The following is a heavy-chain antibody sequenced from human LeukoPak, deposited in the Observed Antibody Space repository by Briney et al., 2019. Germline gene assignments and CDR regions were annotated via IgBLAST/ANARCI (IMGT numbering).Heavy chain of an antibody. CDR3: ANDFGVRHSPKLRVSASDY. Sequence: PGGSLRLSCAASGFTFSSFAMSWVRRAPGKGLEWVSAISGSGGSTFYADSVKGRFTISRDSSKNTLYLQMNSLRAEDTAVYYCANDFGVRHSPKLRVSASDYWGQGTLVTVSS. D-gene: IGHD3-10*01. CDR2: ISGSGGST. CDR1: GFTFSSFA. J-gene: IGHJ4*02. V-gene: IGHV3-23*01.